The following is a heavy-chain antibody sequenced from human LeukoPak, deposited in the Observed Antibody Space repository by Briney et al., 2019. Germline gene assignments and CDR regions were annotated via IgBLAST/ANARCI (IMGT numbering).Heavy chain of an antibody. D-gene: IGHD3-9*01. Sequence: GGSLRLSCAASGFTFISYAMHWVRQAPGKGLEWVAVISYDGSNKYYADSVKGRFTISRDNSKNTLYLQMNSLRAEDTAVYYCARTGVDILKYYYYYMDVWGKGTTVTISS. CDR1: GFTFISYA. V-gene: IGHV3-30*04. CDR3: ARTGVDILKYYYYYMDV. J-gene: IGHJ6*03. CDR2: ISYDGSNK.